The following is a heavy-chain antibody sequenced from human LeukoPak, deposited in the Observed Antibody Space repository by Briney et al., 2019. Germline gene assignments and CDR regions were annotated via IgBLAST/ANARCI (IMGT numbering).Heavy chain of an antibody. D-gene: IGHD3-16*01. V-gene: IGHV1-69*05. CDR3: ARAPLGPFWYFDL. Sequence: SVKVSCKASGGTFSSYAISWVRQTPGQGLEWMGGIIPIFGTANYAQKFQGRVTITTDESTSTAYMELSSLRSEETAVYYCARAPLGPFWYFDLWGRGTLVTVSS. CDR1: GGTFSSYA. CDR2: IIPIFGTA. J-gene: IGHJ2*01.